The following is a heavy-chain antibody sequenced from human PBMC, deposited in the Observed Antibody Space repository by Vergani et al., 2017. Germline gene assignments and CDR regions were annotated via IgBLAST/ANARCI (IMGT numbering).Heavy chain of an antibody. D-gene: IGHD6-13*01. CDR1: GGSISSSSYY. Sequence: QLQLQESGPGLVKPSETLSLTCTVSGGSISSSSYYWGWIRQPPGKGLEWIGSIYYSGSTYYNPSLKRRVTISVDTSKNQFSLKLSSVTAADTAVYYCARESDAAAAGNFDYWGQGTTVTVSS. J-gene: IGHJ4*03. CDR2: IYYSGST. V-gene: IGHV4-39*07. CDR3: ARESDAAAAGNFDY.